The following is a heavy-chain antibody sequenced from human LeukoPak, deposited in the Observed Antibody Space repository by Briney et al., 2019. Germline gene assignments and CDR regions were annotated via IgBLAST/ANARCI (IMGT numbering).Heavy chain of an antibody. J-gene: IGHJ4*02. D-gene: IGHD6-6*01. V-gene: IGHV3-23*01. Sequence: GGSLRLSCAASGFTFSSYNMNWVRQAPGKGLEWVSAISGSGGSTYYADSVKGRFTISRDNSKNTLYLQMNSLRAEDTAVYYCAKDKGRGASWYFDYWGQGTLVTVSS. CDR2: ISGSGGST. CDR1: GFTFSSYN. CDR3: AKDKGRGASWYFDY.